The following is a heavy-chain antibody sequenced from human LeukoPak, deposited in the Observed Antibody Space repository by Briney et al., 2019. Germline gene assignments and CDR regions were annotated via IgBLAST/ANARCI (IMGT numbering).Heavy chain of an antibody. J-gene: IGHJ4*02. CDR3: ARVDSTDYYFDY. V-gene: IGHV4-59*01. D-gene: IGHD3-9*01. Sequence: PSETLSLTCTVSGGSISSYYWSWIRQPPGKGLEWIGYIYYSGSTNYNPSLKSRVTISVDTSKNQFSLELSSVTAADTAVYYCARVDSTDYYFDYWGQGTLVTVSS. CDR1: GGSISSYY. CDR2: IYYSGST.